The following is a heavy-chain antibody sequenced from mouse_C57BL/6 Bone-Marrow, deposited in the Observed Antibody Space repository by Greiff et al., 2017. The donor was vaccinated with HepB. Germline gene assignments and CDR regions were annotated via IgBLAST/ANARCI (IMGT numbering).Heavy chain of an antibody. D-gene: IGHD2-4*01. Sequence: EVKLMESGGGLVQPGGSLSLSCAASGFTFTDYYMSWVRQPPGKELEWFGFIRNKANGYTTEYSASVKVPFTISRDNSQSILYLQMQSLRAEDSATYYCARFSYYDYDWYFDVWGTGTTVTVSS. CDR2: IRNKANGYTT. J-gene: IGHJ1*03. CDR1: GFTFTDYY. CDR3: ARFSYYDYDWYFDV. V-gene: IGHV7-3*01.